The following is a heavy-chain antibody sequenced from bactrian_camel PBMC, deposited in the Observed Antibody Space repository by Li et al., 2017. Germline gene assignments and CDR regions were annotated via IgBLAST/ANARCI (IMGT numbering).Heavy chain of an antibody. CDR1: VDTYRRNC. CDR2: IYPSRGTT. CDR3: AARPVNTRACVAGGRYEFGY. Sequence: HVQLVESGGGSVQAGGSLRLSCAASVDTYRRNCMLWFRRAPGGKRVGVASIYPSRGTTFYDDSVKGRFTISKDNAKNTLYLQMDNLQPEDTAVYYCAARPVNTRACVAGGRYEFGYWGQGTQVTVS. J-gene: IGHJ4*01. D-gene: IGHD1*01. V-gene: IGHV3-2*01.